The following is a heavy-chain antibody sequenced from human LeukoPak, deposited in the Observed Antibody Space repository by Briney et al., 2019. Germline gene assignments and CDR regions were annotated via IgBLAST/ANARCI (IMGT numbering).Heavy chain of an antibody. Sequence: AGGSLRLSCAASGFTFDDYAMHWVRQAPGKGLEWVSGISWNSGSIGYADSVKGRFTISRDNAKNSLYLQMNSLRAEDTALYYCAKDIFHVAAAGTLRAFDIWGQGTMVTVSS. J-gene: IGHJ3*02. CDR3: AKDIFHVAAAGTLRAFDI. CDR2: ISWNSGSI. V-gene: IGHV3-9*01. CDR1: GFTFDDYA. D-gene: IGHD6-13*01.